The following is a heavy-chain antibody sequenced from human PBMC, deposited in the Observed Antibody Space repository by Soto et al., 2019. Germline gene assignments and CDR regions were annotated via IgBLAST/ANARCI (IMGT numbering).Heavy chain of an antibody. Sequence: GGSLRLSCAASGFIFSNYEVDWVRQVPGKGLEWISYISDSGTTIYYAASVKGRFTISRDDARNSLYLQMNNLRDEDTAVYFCVKEYCTGGACFDAFDLWGQGTLVTVSS. CDR1: GFIFSNYE. D-gene: IGHD2-8*02. CDR2: ISDSGTTI. J-gene: IGHJ3*01. CDR3: VKEYCTGGACFDAFDL. V-gene: IGHV3-48*03.